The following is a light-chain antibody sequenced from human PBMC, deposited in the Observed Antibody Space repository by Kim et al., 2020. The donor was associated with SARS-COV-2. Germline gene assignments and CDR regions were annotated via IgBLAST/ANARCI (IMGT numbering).Light chain of an antibody. Sequence: DIQMTQSPSSLPASVGDRVTITCQASQDIKNYLNWYQQKPGEAPKALIYDASNLETGVPSRFRGGGSGTDFSFTISSLQPEDFATYYCQQYDNVPITFGQGTRLEIK. CDR2: DAS. CDR1: QDIKNY. J-gene: IGKJ5*01. CDR3: QQYDNVPIT. V-gene: IGKV1-33*01.